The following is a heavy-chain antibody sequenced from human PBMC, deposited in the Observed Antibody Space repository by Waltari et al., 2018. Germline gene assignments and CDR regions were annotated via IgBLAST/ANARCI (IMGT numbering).Heavy chain of an antibody. CDR1: GDSITNNLYY. CDR2: FYYGGKT. CDR3: ARFCSNTICYATVDY. J-gene: IGHJ4*02. V-gene: IGHV4-39*01. D-gene: IGHD2-2*01. Sequence: QLQVQESGPGLVKPPETLSLTCTVSGDSITNNLYYWGWIRQPPGKGLEWIGIFYYGGKTYYNPSLKSRVTISVDASKNQFSLEVTSVTAADTAVYYCARFCSNTICYATVDYWGQGTLVTVSS.